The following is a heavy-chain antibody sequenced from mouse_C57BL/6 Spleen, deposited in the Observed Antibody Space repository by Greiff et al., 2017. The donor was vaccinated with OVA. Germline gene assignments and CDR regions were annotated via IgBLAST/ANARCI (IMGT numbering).Heavy chain of an antibody. J-gene: IGHJ2*01. V-gene: IGHV1-26*01. CDR3: ARSAITGYYFDY. CDR2: INPNNGGT. Sequence: VQLQQSGPELVKPGASVKISCKASGYTFTDYYLNWVKQSHGKSLEWIGDINPNNGGTSYNQKFKGKATLTVDKSSSTAYMELRSLTSEDSAVYYCARSAITGYYFDYWGQGTTLTVSS. CDR1: GYTFTDYY. D-gene: IGHD1-1*01.